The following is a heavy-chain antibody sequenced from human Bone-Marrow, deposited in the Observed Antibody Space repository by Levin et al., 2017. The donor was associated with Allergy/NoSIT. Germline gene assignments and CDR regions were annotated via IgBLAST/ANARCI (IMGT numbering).Heavy chain of an antibody. V-gene: IGHV4-34*01. CDR2: INHSGST. CDR3: AREPFYDFWSGYYYYYYMDV. D-gene: IGHD3-3*01. J-gene: IGHJ6*03. Sequence: SETLSLTCAVYGGSFSGYYWSWIRQPPGKGLEWIGEINHSGSTNYNPSLKSRVTISVDTSKNQFSLKLSSVTAADTAVYYCAREPFYDFWSGYYYYYYMDVWGKGTTVTVSS. CDR1: GGSFSGYY.